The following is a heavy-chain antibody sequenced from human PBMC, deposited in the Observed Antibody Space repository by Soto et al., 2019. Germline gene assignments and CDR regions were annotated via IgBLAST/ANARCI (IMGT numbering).Heavy chain of an antibody. V-gene: IGHV3-49*04. CDR3: ARGTGWYDY. D-gene: IGHD6-19*01. Sequence: GGSLRLSCTASGFTFVDYAVTWVRQAPGKGLEWVGLIRTKTYGGTTEYAASVNGRFTISRDDSKSVAYLQMNSLKIEDTALYFCARGTGWYDYWGQGTLVTVSS. CDR1: GFTFVDYA. CDR2: IRTKTYGGTT. J-gene: IGHJ4*02.